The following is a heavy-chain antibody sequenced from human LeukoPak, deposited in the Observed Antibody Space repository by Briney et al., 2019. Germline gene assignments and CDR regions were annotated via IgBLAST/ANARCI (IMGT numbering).Heavy chain of an antibody. CDR3: AKEPCAYGQYYFGY. D-gene: IGHD4-17*01. CDR1: GFTFSSNA. Sequence: PGGSLRLSCAASGFTFSSNAMSWVRQAPCRGLEWVSAISGSGGSTYYADSVKGRFTISRDNSKNTLYLQMNSLRAEDTAVYYCAKEPCAYGQYYFGYWGQGTLVTVSS. J-gene: IGHJ4*02. V-gene: IGHV3-23*01. CDR2: ISGSGGST.